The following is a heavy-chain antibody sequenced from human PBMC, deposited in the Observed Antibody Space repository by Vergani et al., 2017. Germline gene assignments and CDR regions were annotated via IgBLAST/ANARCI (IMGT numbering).Heavy chain of an antibody. CDR2: IYYSGST. V-gene: IGHV4-34*01. CDR1: GGSFSGYY. CDR3: ARETYYYDSHYFDY. J-gene: IGHJ4*02. Sequence: QVQLQQWGAGLLKPSETLSLTCAVYGGSFSGYYWSWIRQHPGKGLEWIGYIYYSGSTYYNPSLKSRVTISVDTSKNQFSLKLSSVTAADTAVYYCARETYYYDSHYFDYWGQGTLVTVSS. D-gene: IGHD3-22*01.